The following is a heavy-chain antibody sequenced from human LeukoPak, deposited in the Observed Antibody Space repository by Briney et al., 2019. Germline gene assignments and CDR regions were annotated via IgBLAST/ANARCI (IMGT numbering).Heavy chain of an antibody. Sequence: GGSLRLSCAASGFTFSNYWMHWVRQAPGKGLVWVSRANSDGSDTTYADSVKGRFTISRDNAKNTVYLQMNSLRAEDTAVYYCAKQGGTTAMGAFDIWGQGTMVTVSS. CDR3: AKQGGTTAMGAFDI. J-gene: IGHJ3*02. V-gene: IGHV3-74*01. CDR1: GFTFSNYW. D-gene: IGHD1-7*01. CDR2: ANSDGSDT.